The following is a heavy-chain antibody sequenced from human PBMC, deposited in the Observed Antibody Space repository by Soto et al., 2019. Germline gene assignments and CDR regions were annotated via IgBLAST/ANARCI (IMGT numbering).Heavy chain of an antibody. J-gene: IGHJ4*02. Sequence: QVQLQESGPGLVKPSQTLSLTCTVSGGSISSGGYYWSWIRQHPGKGLEWIGYIYYSGSTYYNPSLKSGVTISVDTSKNQFSLKLRSVTAADTAVYYCARAVEVVVVAATYYFDYWGQGTLVTVSS. CDR3: ARAVEVVVVAATYYFDY. CDR1: GGSISSGGYY. D-gene: IGHD2-15*01. CDR2: IYYSGST. V-gene: IGHV4-31*03.